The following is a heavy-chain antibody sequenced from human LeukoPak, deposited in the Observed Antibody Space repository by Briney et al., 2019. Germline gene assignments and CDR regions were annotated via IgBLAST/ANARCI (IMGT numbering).Heavy chain of an antibody. CDR2: ISYSGST. V-gene: IGHV4-39*07. CDR1: GGSISSSSYY. Sequence: PSETLSLTCTVSGGSISSSSYYWAWIRQPPGKGLQWIGSISYSGSTYYNPSLRSRVTISVDTSKNQFSLNLSSLTAADTAVYYWARGGGLYRPLDYSGQGTLVTVSS. CDR3: ARGGGLYRPLDY. D-gene: IGHD6-25*01. J-gene: IGHJ4*02.